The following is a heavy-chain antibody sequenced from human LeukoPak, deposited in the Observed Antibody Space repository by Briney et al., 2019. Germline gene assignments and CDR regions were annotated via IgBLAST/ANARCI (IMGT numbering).Heavy chain of an antibody. CDR1: GFTFSSYE. J-gene: IGHJ4*02. D-gene: IGHD6-13*01. Sequence: GGSLRLSCAASGFTFSSYEMNWVRQAPGKGLEWVSCISSSGSTIYYADSVKGRFTISRDNAKNSLYLQMNSLRAEDTAVYYCARAVSSSWDPYFDYWGQGTLVTVSS. V-gene: IGHV3-48*03. CDR3: ARAVSSSWDPYFDY. CDR2: ISSSGSTI.